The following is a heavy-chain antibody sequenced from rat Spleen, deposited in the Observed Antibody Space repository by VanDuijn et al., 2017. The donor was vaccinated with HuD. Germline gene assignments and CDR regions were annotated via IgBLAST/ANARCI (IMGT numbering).Heavy chain of an antibody. J-gene: IGHJ2*01. Sequence: QVQLKESGPGLVQPSQTLSLTCTVSGFSLIRYNVHWVRQPPGKGLEWMGGIWGDGSTKYNSARKSRLSISRDTSKSQLYLKMNSLQTEDTATYYGARADIAAISTGGIWGQGVMVTVSS. CDR1: GFSLIRYN. CDR2: IWGDGST. CDR3: ARADIAAISTGGI. V-gene: IGHV2-1*01. D-gene: IGHD1-2*01.